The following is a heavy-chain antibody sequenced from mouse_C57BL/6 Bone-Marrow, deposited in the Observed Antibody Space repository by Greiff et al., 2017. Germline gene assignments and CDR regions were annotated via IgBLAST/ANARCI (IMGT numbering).Heavy chain of an antibody. V-gene: IGHV3-6*01. CDR3: ARDDYDETFAY. CDR2: ISYDGSN. J-gene: IGHJ3*01. CDR1: GYSITSGYY. Sequence: EVQLVESGPGLVKPSQSLSLTCSVTGYSITSGYYWNWIRQFPGNKLERMGYISYDGSNNYNPSLKNRISITRDTSKNQFFLKLNSVTTEDTATYYCARDDYDETFAYWGQGTLVTVSA. D-gene: IGHD2-4*01.